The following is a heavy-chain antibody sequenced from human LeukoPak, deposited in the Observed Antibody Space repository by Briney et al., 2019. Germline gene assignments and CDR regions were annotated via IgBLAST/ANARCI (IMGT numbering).Heavy chain of an antibody. CDR2: IYTSGST. V-gene: IGHV4-61*02. Sequence: PSQTLSLTCTVSGGSISSGSYYWSWIRQPAGKGLEWIGRIYTSGSTNYNPSLKSRVTISVDTSKNQFSLKLSSVTAADTAVYYCARDGGTYYDILTGYSPFDYWGQGTLVTVSS. CDR3: ARDGGTYYDILTGYSPFDY. J-gene: IGHJ4*02. D-gene: IGHD3-9*01. CDR1: GGSISSGSYY.